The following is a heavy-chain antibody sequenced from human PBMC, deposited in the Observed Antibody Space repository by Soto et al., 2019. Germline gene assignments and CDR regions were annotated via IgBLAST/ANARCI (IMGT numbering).Heavy chain of an antibody. J-gene: IGHJ2*01. CDR3: ARNNGLNRYFDL. CDR2: TRNKANSYTT. CDR1: EFTLSDHY. D-gene: IGHD1-20*01. Sequence: HPGGSLRLSCAAAEFTLSDHYMDWVRQAPGKGLEWIGRTRNKANSYTTEYAASVKGRFTISRDDSKDSLYLQMSSLKTEDTAVYYCARNNGLNRYFDLWGRGTLVTVSS. V-gene: IGHV3-72*01.